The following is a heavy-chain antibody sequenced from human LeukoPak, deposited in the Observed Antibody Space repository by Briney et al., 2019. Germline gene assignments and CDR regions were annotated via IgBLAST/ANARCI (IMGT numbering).Heavy chain of an antibody. V-gene: IGHV4-39*07. CDR2: IYCSGST. Sequence: SETLSLTCTVSGVSISSGSYYWSWIRQPAGKGLEWIGSIYCSGSTYYNPSLKSRVTMSIDTSKNQFSLRLTSVTAADTAVYYCARASGPMVRGVGAFDIWGQGTMVTVSS. J-gene: IGHJ3*02. D-gene: IGHD3-10*01. CDR3: ARASGPMVRGVGAFDI. CDR1: GVSISSGSYY.